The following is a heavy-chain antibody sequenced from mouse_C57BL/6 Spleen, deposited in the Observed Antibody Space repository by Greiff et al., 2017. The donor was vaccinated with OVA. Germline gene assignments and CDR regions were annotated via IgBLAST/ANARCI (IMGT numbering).Heavy chain of an antibody. CDR3: TDGNSWFAY. J-gene: IGHJ3*01. CDR1: GYTFTDYE. V-gene: IGHV1-15*01. Sequence: QVQLQESGAELVRPGASVTLSCKASGYTFTDYEMHWVKQTPVHGLEWIGAIDPETGGTAYNQKFKGKAILTSDKSSSTAYMELRSLTSEDSAVYYCTDGNSWFAYWGQGTLVTVSA. D-gene: IGHD2-1*01. CDR2: IDPETGGT.